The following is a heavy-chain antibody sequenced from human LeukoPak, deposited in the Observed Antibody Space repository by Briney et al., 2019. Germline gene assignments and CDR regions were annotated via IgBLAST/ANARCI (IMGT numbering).Heavy chain of an antibody. CDR1: GYTLTELS. J-gene: IGHJ6*03. CDR3: ARDGWPISSSYYYMDV. Sequence: ASVKVSCKVSGYTLTELSMHWVRQAPGKGLEWMGGFDPEDGETIYAQKFQGRVTMTEDTSTDTAYMELRSLRSDDTAVYYCARDGWPISSSYYYMDVWGKGTTVTVSS. D-gene: IGHD6-19*01. V-gene: IGHV1-24*01. CDR2: FDPEDGET.